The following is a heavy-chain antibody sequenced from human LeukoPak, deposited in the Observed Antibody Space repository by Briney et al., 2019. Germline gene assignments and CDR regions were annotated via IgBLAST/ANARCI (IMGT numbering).Heavy chain of an antibody. Sequence: SVKVSCKASGGTFSRYAISWVRQAPGQGLEWMGGIIPIFGTANYAQKFQGRVTITADESTSTAYMELSSLRAEDTAVYYCARDSYYDSSGYSSPPFDYWGQGTLVTVSS. CDR1: GGTFSRYA. D-gene: IGHD3-22*01. CDR2: IIPIFGTA. V-gene: IGHV1-69*01. J-gene: IGHJ4*02. CDR3: ARDSYYDSSGYSSPPFDY.